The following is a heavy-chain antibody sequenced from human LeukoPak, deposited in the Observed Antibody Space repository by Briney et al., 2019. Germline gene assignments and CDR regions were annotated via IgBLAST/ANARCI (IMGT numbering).Heavy chain of an antibody. CDR1: GGSFSGYY. CDR2: INHSGSA. CDR3: ARGQGTVTTH. J-gene: IGHJ4*02. D-gene: IGHD4-17*01. Sequence: PSETLSLTCAVSGGSFSGYYWTWIRQPPGKGLEWTGEINHSGSANYSPSLSSRVTISLDMSENQFSLKLTSVTAADTAVYYCARGQGTVTTHWGQGTLVTVSS. V-gene: IGHV4-34*01.